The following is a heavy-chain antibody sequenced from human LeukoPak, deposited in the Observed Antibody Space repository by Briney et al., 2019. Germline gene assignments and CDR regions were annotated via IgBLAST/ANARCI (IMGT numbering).Heavy chain of an antibody. CDR1: GFMFNTYA. CDR2: IQYDGSIQ. J-gene: IGHJ5*02. D-gene: IGHD2-15*01. Sequence: GGSLRLSCAASGFMFNTYAMHWVRQAPGKGLEWVAFIQYDGSIQYYADSVKGRFTISRDNSKDSLYLEVSSLRPEDTAVYYCARLGYCDSGNCFSGRPFDRWGQRTPVTVSS. CDR3: ARLGYCDSGNCFSGRPFDR. V-gene: IGHV3-30*02.